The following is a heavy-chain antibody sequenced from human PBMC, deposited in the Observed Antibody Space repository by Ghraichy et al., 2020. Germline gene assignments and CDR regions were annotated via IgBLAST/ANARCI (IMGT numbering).Heavy chain of an antibody. CDR2: IRPDASGA. V-gene: IGHV3-74*01. D-gene: IGHD6-13*01. CDR1: GFTFSDYW. Sequence: GGSLRLSCAASGFTFSDYWMHWVRQIPGKGLVWVSRIRPDASGATYADSVKGRFTISRDNAKNTLYLQMNSLRAEDTAVYYCAREFISVSCWYIGGQGTLVTVSS. CDR3: AREFISVSCWYI. J-gene: IGHJ4*02.